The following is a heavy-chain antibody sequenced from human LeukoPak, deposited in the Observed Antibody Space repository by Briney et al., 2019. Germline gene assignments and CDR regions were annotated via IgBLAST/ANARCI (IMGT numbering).Heavy chain of an antibody. CDR3: ARGPGGYYDSSGYYGAFDI. V-gene: IGHV3-66*01. Sequence: GGSLKLSCVASGFPFSDFDVHWVRQASGEGLEWVSVIYSGGSTYYADSVKGRFTISRDNSKNTLYLQMNSLRAEDTAVYYCARGPGGYYDSSGYYGAFDIWGQGTMVTVSS. D-gene: IGHD3-22*01. CDR1: GFPFSDFD. CDR2: IYSGGST. J-gene: IGHJ3*02.